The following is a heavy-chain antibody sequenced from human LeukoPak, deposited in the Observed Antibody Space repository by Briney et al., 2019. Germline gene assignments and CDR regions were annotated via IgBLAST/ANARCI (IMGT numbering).Heavy chain of an antibody. Sequence: ASQKGSCKASGDTFTDYYMHCVRQAPGQGLEWMGWINPKGGGTNYAQKFQGRVSMDTDTSISTAYMEVRRLRSDDTAVYYCARVRIGQQLDKYYYSAMDVWGQGTTVTVSS. CDR2: INPKGGGT. CDR1: GDTFTDYY. J-gene: IGHJ6*02. D-gene: IGHD6-13*01. CDR3: ARVRIGQQLDKYYYSAMDV. V-gene: IGHV1-2*02.